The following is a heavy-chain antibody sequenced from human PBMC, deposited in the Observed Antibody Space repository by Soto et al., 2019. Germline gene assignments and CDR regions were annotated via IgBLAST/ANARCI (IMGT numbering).Heavy chain of an antibody. CDR1: GFTFSSYA. D-gene: IGHD2-2*02. Sequence: GGSLRLSCAASGFTFSSYAMHWVRQAPGKGLEWVAVISYDGSNKYYADSVKGRFTISRDNSKNTLYLQMNSLRAEDTAMYYCARDLCSSTSCYTFYYYGMDVWGQGTTVTVSS. CDR3: ARDLCSSTSCYTFYYYGMDV. J-gene: IGHJ6*02. V-gene: IGHV3-30-3*01. CDR2: ISYDGSNK.